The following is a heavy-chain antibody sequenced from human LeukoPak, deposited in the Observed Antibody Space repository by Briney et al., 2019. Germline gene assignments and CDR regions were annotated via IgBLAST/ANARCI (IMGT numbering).Heavy chain of an antibody. CDR2: ISSSGSTI. Sequence: GGSLRLSCAASGFTFSSYEMNWVRQAPGKGLEWVSYISSSGSTIYYADSVKGRFTISRGNAKNSLYLQMNSLRAEDTAVYYCARNSGSYYPYWGQGTLVTVSS. D-gene: IGHD1-26*01. V-gene: IGHV3-48*03. J-gene: IGHJ4*02. CDR1: GFTFSSYE. CDR3: ARNSGSYYPY.